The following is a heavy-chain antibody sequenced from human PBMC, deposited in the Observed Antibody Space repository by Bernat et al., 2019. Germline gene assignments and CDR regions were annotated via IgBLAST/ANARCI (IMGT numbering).Heavy chain of an antibody. CDR1: GFTFSSYD. CDR3: AGGASQWLVGRYFDL. Sequence: EVQLVESGGGLVQPGGSLRLSCAASGFTFSSYDMHWVRQATGKGLEWVSAIGTAGDTYYPGSVKGRFTISRENAKNSLYLQMNSLRAEDTAVYYCAGGASQWLVGRYFDLWGRGTLVTVSS. J-gene: IGHJ2*01. D-gene: IGHD6-19*01. V-gene: IGHV3-13*01. CDR2: IGTAGDT.